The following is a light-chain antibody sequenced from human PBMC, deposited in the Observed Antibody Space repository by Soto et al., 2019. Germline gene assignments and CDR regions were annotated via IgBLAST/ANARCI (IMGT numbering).Light chain of an antibody. Sequence: EIVLTQSPGTLSLSPGERATLSCRASQSFSSSYLAWYQQKPGQAPRLLIYGASSRATGIPDRFSGSGSGTEFTLTISSLEPEDFAVYYCQQYGSSPPLTFGGGTKVEIK. CDR2: GAS. J-gene: IGKJ4*01. CDR1: QSFSSSY. CDR3: QQYGSSPPLT. V-gene: IGKV3-20*01.